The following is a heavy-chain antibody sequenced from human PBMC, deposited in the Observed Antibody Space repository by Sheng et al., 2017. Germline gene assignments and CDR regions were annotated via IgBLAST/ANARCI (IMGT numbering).Heavy chain of an antibody. CDR3: AKLEGLDTAMVRRGGVRTFDY. J-gene: IGHJ4*02. D-gene: IGHD5-18*01. V-gene: IGHV3-23*01. CDR1: GFTFSSYA. Sequence: EVQLLESGGGLVQPGGSLRLSCAASGFTFSSYAMSWVRQAPGKGLEWVSAISGSGGSTYYADSVKGRFTISRDNSKNTLYLQMNSLRAEDTAVYYCAKLEGLDTAMVRRGGVRTFDYWGRGNPWSPSP. CDR2: ISGSGGST.